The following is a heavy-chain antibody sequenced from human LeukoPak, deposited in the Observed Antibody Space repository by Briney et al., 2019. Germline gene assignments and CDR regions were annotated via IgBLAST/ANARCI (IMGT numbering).Heavy chain of an antibody. V-gene: IGHV1-69*13. D-gene: IGHD3-16*01. CDR3: AREGLAGGYYFDY. J-gene: IGHJ4*02. Sequence: SVKVSCKASGGTFSSCAISWVRQAPGQGLEWMGGIIPIFGTANYAQKFQGRVTITADESTSTAYMELRSLRSEDTAVYYCAREGLAGGYYFDYWGQGTLVTVSS. CDR1: GGTFSSCA. CDR2: IIPIFGTA.